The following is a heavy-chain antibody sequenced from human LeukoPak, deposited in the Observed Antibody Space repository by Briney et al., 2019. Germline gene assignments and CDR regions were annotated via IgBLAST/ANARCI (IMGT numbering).Heavy chain of an antibody. D-gene: IGHD5-24*01. V-gene: IGHV1-69*01. Sequence: SVKVSCKASGGAFSSYAISWVRQAPGQGLEWMGGIIPIFGTANYAQKFQGRVTITADESTSTAYMELSSLRSEDTAVYYCATGLEGWYYYYMDVWGKATTVTVSS. CDR1: GGAFSSYA. CDR2: IIPIFGTA. J-gene: IGHJ6*03. CDR3: ATGLEGWYYYYMDV.